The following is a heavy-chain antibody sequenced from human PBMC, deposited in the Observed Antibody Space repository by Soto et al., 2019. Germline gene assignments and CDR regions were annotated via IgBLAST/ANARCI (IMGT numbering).Heavy chain of an antibody. CDR1: GVSISNYY. V-gene: IGHV4-59*01. CDR2: ILYTGNT. Sequence: QVQLQESGPGLVKPSETLSLTCTVSGVSISNYYWSWIRQPPGKGLEWLGYILYTGNTNYNPSLKSRVTISVDPAKNQVSLELTSVTTADTAVYFCARAAYGSGNYYAPHYYYAMDVWGQGTTVTVSS. J-gene: IGHJ6*02. CDR3: ARAAYGSGNYYAPHYYYAMDV. D-gene: IGHD3-10*01.